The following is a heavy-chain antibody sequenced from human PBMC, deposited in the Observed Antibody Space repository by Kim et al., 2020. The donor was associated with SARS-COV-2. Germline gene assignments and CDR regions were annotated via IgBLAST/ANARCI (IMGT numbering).Heavy chain of an antibody. D-gene: IGHD2-21*01. CDR1: GFTFSSYW. CDR2: IKQNGSEK. V-gene: IGHV3-7*03. CDR3: ARVIVGGGMDV. Sequence: GGSLRLSCAASGFTFSSYWMSWVRQAPGKGLEWVANIKQNGSEKYYVDSVKGRFTISRDNAKNSLYLKMNSLRAEDTAVYYCARVIVGGGMDVWGQGTTVTVSS. J-gene: IGHJ6*02.